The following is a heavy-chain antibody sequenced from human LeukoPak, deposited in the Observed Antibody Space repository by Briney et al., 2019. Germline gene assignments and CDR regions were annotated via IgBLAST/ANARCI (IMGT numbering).Heavy chain of an antibody. Sequence: PGGSLRLSCAASGFTFSNAWMSWVRQAPGKGLEWVGRIKGKTDGGTTDYAAPVKGRFTISRDDSKNTLYLQMNSLKTEDTAVYYCTTGGGGYCSGGSCYYLDYWGQGTLVTVSS. CDR3: TTGGGGYCSGGSCYYLDY. D-gene: IGHD2-15*01. V-gene: IGHV3-15*01. CDR2: IKGKTDGGTT. CDR1: GFTFSNAW. J-gene: IGHJ4*02.